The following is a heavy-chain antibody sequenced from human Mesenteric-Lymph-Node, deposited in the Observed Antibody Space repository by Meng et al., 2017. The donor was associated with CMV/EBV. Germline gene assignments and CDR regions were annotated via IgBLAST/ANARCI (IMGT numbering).Heavy chain of an antibody. J-gene: IGHJ3*02. V-gene: IGHV1-69*10. D-gene: IGHD1-26*01. Sequence: SVKVSCKASGGTFSSYAISWVRQAPGQGLEWMGGIIPIHDVANYAQKLQGRVTIVADESTSTVYMELSSLRSEDTAVYFCASQLSGSYDYDAFDIWGQGTMVTVSS. CDR3: ASQLSGSYDYDAFDI. CDR2: IIPIHDVA. CDR1: GGTFSSYA.